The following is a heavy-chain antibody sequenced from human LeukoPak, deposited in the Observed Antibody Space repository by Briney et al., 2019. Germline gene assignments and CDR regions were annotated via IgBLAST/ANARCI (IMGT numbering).Heavy chain of an antibody. V-gene: IGHV3-74*01. J-gene: IGHJ3*02. CDR2: IKGDGIST. CDR1: GFTFTNYW. CDR3: ATGLPSAYEI. D-gene: IGHD2-21*02. Sequence: GGSLRLSRAASGFTFTNYWMHWVRQAPGKGLVWVSRIKGDGISTIYADSVKGRFTISRDNAMKTLYLQMNSLRAEDTAVYYCATGLPSAYEIWGQGTMVTVSS.